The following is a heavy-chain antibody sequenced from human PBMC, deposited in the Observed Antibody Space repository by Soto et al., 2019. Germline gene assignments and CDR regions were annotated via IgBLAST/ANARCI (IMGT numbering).Heavy chain of an antibody. D-gene: IGHD6-19*01. CDR3: ARVRSGWPGFYYGMDV. CDR1: GYTFTGYY. V-gene: IGHV1-2*04. CDR2: INPNSGGT. Sequence: QVQLVQSGAEVKKPGASVKVSCKASGYTFTGYYMHWVRQAPGQGLEWMGWINPNSGGTNYAQKFQGWVTMTRDTSISTAYMELSRLRSDDTAVYYCARVRSGWPGFYYGMDVWGQGTTVTVSS. J-gene: IGHJ6*02.